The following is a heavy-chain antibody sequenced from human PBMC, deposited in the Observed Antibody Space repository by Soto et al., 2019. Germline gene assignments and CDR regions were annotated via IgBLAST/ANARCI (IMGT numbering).Heavy chain of an antibody. CDR1: GGSFSGYY. J-gene: IGHJ4*02. V-gene: IGHV4-34*01. CDR3: ARLQESGFPKAFDY. D-gene: IGHD2-21*01. CDR2: INHSGST. Sequence: SETLSLTCAVYGGSFSGYYWSWIRQPPGKGLEWIGEINHSGSTNDNPSLKSRVTISIDTSKNQFSLKLSSVTAADTAVYYCARLQESGFPKAFDYWGQGTLVTVSS.